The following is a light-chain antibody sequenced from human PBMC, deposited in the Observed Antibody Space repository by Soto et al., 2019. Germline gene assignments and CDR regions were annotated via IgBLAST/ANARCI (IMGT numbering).Light chain of an antibody. CDR3: ATWDDSLSGGV. CDR1: SSNIGSNY. Sequence: QSVLTQPPSASGTPGQRVTISCSGSSSNIGSNYVYWYQQLPGTAPKLLVHSNDLRPSGVPDRFSGSKSGTSASLAISGLRSEDEADYYCATWDDSLSGGVFGGGTKVTVL. J-gene: IGLJ2*01. V-gene: IGLV1-47*02. CDR2: SND.